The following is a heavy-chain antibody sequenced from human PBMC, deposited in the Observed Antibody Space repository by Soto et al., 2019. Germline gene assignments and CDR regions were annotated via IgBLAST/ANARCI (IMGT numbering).Heavy chain of an antibody. J-gene: IGHJ6*02. Sequence: PSETLSLTCTVSGGSISSYYWSWIGQPPGKGLEWIGYIYYSGSTNYNPSLKSRVTISVDTSKNQFSLKLSSVTAADTAVYYCARDRLWNIAAAGTEYYYYYYGMDVWGQGTTVTVSS. CDR3: ARDRLWNIAAAGTEYYYYYYGMDV. D-gene: IGHD6-13*01. CDR1: GGSISSYY. CDR2: IYYSGST. V-gene: IGHV4-59*01.